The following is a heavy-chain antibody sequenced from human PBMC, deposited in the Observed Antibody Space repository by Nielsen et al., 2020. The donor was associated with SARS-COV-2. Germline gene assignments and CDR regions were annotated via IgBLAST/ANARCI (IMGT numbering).Heavy chain of an antibody. Sequence: SETLSLTCTVSGGSISSYYWSWIRQPAGKGLEWIGRIYTSGSTNYNPSLKSRVTMSVDTSKNQFSLKLSSVTAADTAVYYCARHITRILSMGPFDYWGQGTLVTVSS. CDR3: ARHITRILSMGPFDY. J-gene: IGHJ4*02. D-gene: IGHD2-15*01. V-gene: IGHV4-4*07. CDR1: GGSISSYY. CDR2: IYTSGST.